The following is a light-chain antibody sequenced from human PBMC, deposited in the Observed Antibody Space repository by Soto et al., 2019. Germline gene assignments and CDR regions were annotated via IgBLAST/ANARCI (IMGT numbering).Light chain of an antibody. CDR1: QSFSSY. Sequence: EIVLTQSPATLSLSPGERATLSCRASQSFSSYLAWYQQKPGQAPRLLIYDTSNRATGIPARFSGSGSGTDFTLTISCLEPEDFAVYYCQQRSNLPPMYTFGQGTHLQIK. CDR3: QQRSNLPPMYT. J-gene: IGKJ2*01. V-gene: IGKV3-11*01. CDR2: DTS.